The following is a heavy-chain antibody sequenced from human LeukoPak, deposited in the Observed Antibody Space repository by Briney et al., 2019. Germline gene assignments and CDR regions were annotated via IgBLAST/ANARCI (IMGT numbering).Heavy chain of an antibody. Sequence: PGGSLRLSCAASGFTFSSYWMSWVRQAPGKGLEWVANIKQDGSEKYYVDSVKGRFTISRDNAKNSLYLQMNSLRAEDTAVYYCARDSSSWYRYYYYYMDVWGKGTTVTVSS. CDR2: IKQDGSEK. CDR3: ARDSSSWYRYYYYYMDV. J-gene: IGHJ6*03. CDR1: GFTFSSYW. D-gene: IGHD6-13*01. V-gene: IGHV3-7*01.